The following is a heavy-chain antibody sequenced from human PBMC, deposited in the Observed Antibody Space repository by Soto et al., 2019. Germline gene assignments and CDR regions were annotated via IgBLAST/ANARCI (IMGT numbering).Heavy chain of an antibody. Sequence: QITLKESGPTLVKPTQTLTLTCTFSGFSFSVNGVAVGWIRQPPGQALEWLALIYWDDDQRYNPSLKDRLTITKDTSRNQVVLTMTNMDPVDTATYYCANKRDVSRGFKYWGQGTLVTVSS. CDR3: ANKRDVSRGFKY. D-gene: IGHD3-10*01. J-gene: IGHJ4*02. CDR2: IYWDDDQ. CDR1: GFSFSVNGVA. V-gene: IGHV2-5*02.